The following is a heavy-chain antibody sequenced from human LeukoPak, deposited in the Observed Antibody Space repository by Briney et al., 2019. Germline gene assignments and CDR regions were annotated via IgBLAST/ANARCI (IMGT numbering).Heavy chain of an antibody. Sequence: PGGSLRLSCPASGFTFSSYGMHWVRQAPGKGLEWVAFIRYDGSNKYYADSVKGRFTISRDKSKNTLYLQINSLRAEDTAVYYCAKNSGTNYYDTNGYFDYWGQGTLVTVSS. D-gene: IGHD3-22*01. CDR2: IRYDGSNK. CDR1: GFTFSSYG. CDR3: AKNSGTNYYDTNGYFDY. V-gene: IGHV3-30*02. J-gene: IGHJ4*02.